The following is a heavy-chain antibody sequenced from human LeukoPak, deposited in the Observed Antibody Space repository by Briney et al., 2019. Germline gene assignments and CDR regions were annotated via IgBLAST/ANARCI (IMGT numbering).Heavy chain of an antibody. Sequence: SVKVSCKASGGTFSSYAISWVRQAPGQGLEWMGRIIPILGIANYAQKFQGRVTITADKSTSTAYMELSSLRSEDTAVYYCARDPGNPIFGSSGYYHYFDYWGQGTLVTVSS. D-gene: IGHD3-22*01. CDR3: ARDPGNPIFGSSGYYHYFDY. CDR1: GGTFSSYA. CDR2: IIPILGIA. V-gene: IGHV1-69*04. J-gene: IGHJ4*02.